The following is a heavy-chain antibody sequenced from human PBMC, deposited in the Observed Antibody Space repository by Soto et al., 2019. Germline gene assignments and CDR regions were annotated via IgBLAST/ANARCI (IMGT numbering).Heavy chain of an antibody. J-gene: IGHJ4*02. V-gene: IGHV3-30-3*01. CDR2: ISYDGSNK. D-gene: IGHD3-22*01. CDR1: GFTFSSYA. Sequence: QVQLVESGGGVVQPGRSLRLSCAASGFTFSSYAMHWVRQAPGKGLEWVAVISYDGSNKYYADSVKGRFTISRDNSNNTLYLQMNSLRAEDTAEYYCARDRPYYYDSSGYYFRPQYYFDYWGQGTLVTVSS. CDR3: ARDRPYYYDSSGYYFRPQYYFDY.